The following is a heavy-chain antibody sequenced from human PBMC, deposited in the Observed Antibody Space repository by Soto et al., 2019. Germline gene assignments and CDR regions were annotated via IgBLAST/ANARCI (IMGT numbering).Heavy chain of an antibody. D-gene: IGHD3-22*01. CDR2: IIPIFGTA. Sequence: QVQLVQSGAEVKKPGSSVKVSCKASGGTFSSYAISWVRQAPGQGLEWMGGIIPIFGTANYAQKFQGRVTITADESTSTAYMELSSLRSEDTAVYYCAREYDGRDGVNDVGPSDYWGQGTVVTVSS. V-gene: IGHV1-69*12. CDR3: AREYDGRDGVNDVGPSDY. CDR1: GGTFSSYA. J-gene: IGHJ4*02.